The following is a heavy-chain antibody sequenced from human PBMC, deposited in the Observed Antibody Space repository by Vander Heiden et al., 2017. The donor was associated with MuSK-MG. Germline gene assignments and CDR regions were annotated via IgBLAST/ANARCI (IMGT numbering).Heavy chain of an antibody. V-gene: IGHV3-49*03. CDR2: ISSKAYGGTT. D-gene: IGHD5-12*01. CDR1: GFTFRDSA. J-gene: IGHJ4*02. CDR3: TRGWLQWDY. Sequence: EVQLVESGGGLVQPGRSLRLSCTPSGFTFRDSAMSWFRQAPGKGLEWVGFISSKAYGGTTEDAASVKGRFTISRDDSKSIAYLQMNSLRTEDTAVYYCTRGWLQWDYWGQGTLVTVSS.